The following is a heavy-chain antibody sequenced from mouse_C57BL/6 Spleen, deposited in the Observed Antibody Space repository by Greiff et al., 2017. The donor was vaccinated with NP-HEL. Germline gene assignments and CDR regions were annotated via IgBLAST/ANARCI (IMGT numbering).Heavy chain of an antibody. CDR1: GYTFTEYT. V-gene: IGHV1-62-2*01. J-gene: IGHJ4*01. CDR2: FYPGSGSI. CDR3: ARHEDGTMVTTGGSMDY. Sequence: VKLQQSGAELVKPGASVKLSCKASGYTFTEYTIHWVKQRSGQGLEWIGWFYPGSGSIKYNEKFKDKATLTADKSSSTVYMELSRLTSEDSAVYFCARHEDGTMVTTGGSMDYWGQGTSVTVSS. D-gene: IGHD2-2*01.